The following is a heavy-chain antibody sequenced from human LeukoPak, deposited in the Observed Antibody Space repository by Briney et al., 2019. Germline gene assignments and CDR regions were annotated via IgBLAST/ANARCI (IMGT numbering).Heavy chain of an antibody. J-gene: IGHJ5*01. CDR2: VNYSGSI. CDR1: GRSFSGYY. D-gene: IGHD5-12*01. CDR3: ASYRYGYRGMDS. Sequence: SETLSLTCRVYGRSFSGYYWSWLRHPPGKGLEWVGEVNYSGSINYKPSLKSRVIISVDTSNNQFSLKLKYVTAADTAVYYCASYRYGYRGMDSWGQGTQVTVSS. V-gene: IGHV4-34*01.